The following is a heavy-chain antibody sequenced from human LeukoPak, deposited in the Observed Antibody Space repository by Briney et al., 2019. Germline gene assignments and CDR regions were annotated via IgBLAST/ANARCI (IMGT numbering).Heavy chain of an antibody. CDR2: IYYSGST. D-gene: IGHD3-3*01. CDR3: ARDGGGRLEYYFDY. Sequence: SETPSLTCTVSGGSISSSSYYWGWIRQPPGKGLEWIGSIYYSGSTYYNPSLKSRVTISVDTSKNQFSLKVTSLTAADTAVYYCARDGGGRLEYYFDYWGQGTLVSVSS. J-gene: IGHJ4*01. CDR1: GGSISSSSYY. V-gene: IGHV4-39*07.